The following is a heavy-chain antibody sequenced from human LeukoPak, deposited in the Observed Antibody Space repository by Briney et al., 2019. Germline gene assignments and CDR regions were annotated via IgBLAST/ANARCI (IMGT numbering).Heavy chain of an antibody. CDR2: IYSSGTT. D-gene: IGHD3/OR15-3a*01. J-gene: IGHJ4*02. V-gene: IGHV4-59*01. Sequence: SETLSLTCTVSGGSISSYYWSWIRQPPGKGLEWIGLIYSSGTTDYSPSLKSRLTISIDTSKNQFSLRLASVTTADTAVYYCGRRPAVDGPIDSWGQGTLVAVSS. CDR1: GGSISSYY. CDR3: GRRPAVDGPIDS.